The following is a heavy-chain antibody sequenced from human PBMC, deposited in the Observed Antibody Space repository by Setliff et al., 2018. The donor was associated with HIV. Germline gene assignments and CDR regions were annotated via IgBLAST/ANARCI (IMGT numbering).Heavy chain of an antibody. J-gene: IGHJ5*01. D-gene: IGHD3-10*02. CDR2: ISGDGGTT. CDR1: GFTFSDYS. Sequence: GGSLRLSCAASGFTFSDYSMHWVRQAPGKGLEYVSVISGDGGTTFYEDSVKGRFTISRDNSKNTLYLQMGSLRAEDMAAYYCVKSLMFFNWFDSWGQGTLVTVSS. CDR3: VKSLMFFNWFDS. V-gene: IGHV3-64*02.